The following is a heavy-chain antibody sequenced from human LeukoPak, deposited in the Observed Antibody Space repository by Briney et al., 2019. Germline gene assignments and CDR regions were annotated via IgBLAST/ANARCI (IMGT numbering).Heavy chain of an antibody. V-gene: IGHV3-30-3*01. D-gene: IGHD6-6*01. CDR3: AREAARSYYFDY. Sequence: PGGSLRLSCAASGFTFSSYAVHWVRQAPGKGLEWVAVISYDGSNKYYADSVKGRFTISRDNSKNTLYLQMNSLRAEDTAVYYCAREAARSYYFDYWGQGTLVTVSS. CDR2: ISYDGSNK. J-gene: IGHJ4*02. CDR1: GFTFSSYA.